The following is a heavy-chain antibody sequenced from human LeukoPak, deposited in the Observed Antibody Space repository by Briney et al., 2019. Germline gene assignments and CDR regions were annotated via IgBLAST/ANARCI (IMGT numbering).Heavy chain of an antibody. CDR3: ARSYYDFWSGYYTTSYNWFDP. CDR1: GGSFSGYY. CDR2: IYYSGST. D-gene: IGHD3-3*01. V-gene: IGHV4-31*11. J-gene: IGHJ5*02. Sequence: PSETLSLTCAVYGGSFSGYYWSWIRQHPGKGLEWIGYIYYSGSTYYNPSLKSRVTISVDTSKNQFSLKLSSVTAADTAVYYCARSYYDFWSGYYTTSYNWFDPWGQGTLVTVSS.